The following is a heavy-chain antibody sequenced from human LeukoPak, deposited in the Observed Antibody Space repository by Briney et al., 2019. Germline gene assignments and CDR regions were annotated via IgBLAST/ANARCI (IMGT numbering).Heavy chain of an antibody. J-gene: IGHJ5*02. Sequence: PSETLSLTCAVYGGSFSGYYWSWIRQPPGKGLEWIGEINHSGSTNYNPSLKSRVTISVDTAKNQFSLELSSVTAADTAVYYCARATHKYYDFWSGYRYNWFDPWGQGTLVTVSS. CDR3: ARATHKYYDFWSGYRYNWFDP. D-gene: IGHD3-3*01. V-gene: IGHV4-34*01. CDR1: GGSFSGYY. CDR2: INHSGST.